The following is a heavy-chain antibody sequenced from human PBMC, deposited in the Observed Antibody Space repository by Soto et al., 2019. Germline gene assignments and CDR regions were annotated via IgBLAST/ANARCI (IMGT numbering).Heavy chain of an antibody. D-gene: IGHD3-3*01. CDR2: ISGSGGST. CDR3: ANSRITIFGVVKDFDY. V-gene: IGHV3-23*01. Sequence: GGSLRLSCAASGFTFSSYAMSWVRQAPGKGLEWVSAISGSGGSTYYADSVKGRFTISRDNSKNTLYLQMNSLRAEDTAVYYCANSRITIFGVVKDFDYWGQGTLVTVSS. J-gene: IGHJ4*02. CDR1: GFTFSSYA.